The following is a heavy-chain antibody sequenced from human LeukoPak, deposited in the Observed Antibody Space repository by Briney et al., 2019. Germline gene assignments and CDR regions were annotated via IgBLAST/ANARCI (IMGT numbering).Heavy chain of an antibody. J-gene: IGHJ5*02. CDR2: IKQDGSEK. CDR3: ARDRGAVAT. D-gene: IGHD6-19*01. Sequence: GGSLRLSCAASGFTFSSYAMSWVRQAPGKGLEWVANIKQDGSEKYYVDSVKGRFTISRDNAKNSLYLQMNSLRAEDTAVYYCARDRGAVATWGQGTLVTVSS. V-gene: IGHV3-7*01. CDR1: GFTFSSYA.